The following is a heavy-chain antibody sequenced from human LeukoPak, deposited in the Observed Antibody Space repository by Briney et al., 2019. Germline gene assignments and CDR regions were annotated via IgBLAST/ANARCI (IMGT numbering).Heavy chain of an antibody. CDR1: GFTFSSYA. J-gene: IGHJ6*02. CDR3: ARSLAVAGSGMDV. D-gene: IGHD6-19*01. Sequence: GGSRRLSCAASGFTFSSYAMHWVRQAPGKGLEWVAVISYEGSNKYYADSVKGRITISRDNSKNTLYLQMNSLRAEDTAVYYCARSLAVAGSGMDVGGQGTPVIVSS. CDR2: ISYEGSNK. V-gene: IGHV3-30-3*01.